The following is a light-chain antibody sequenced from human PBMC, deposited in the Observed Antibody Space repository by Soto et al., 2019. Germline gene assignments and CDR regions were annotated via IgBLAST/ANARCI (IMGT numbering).Light chain of an antibody. CDR1: QSISTY. CDR3: QQSYTAPLT. V-gene: IGKV1-39*01. CDR2: AAS. Sequence: DIQITQSPSSLSASVGDRVTITCRASQSISTYLNWYQQKPGKAPNLLIFAASTLQSGVPSRFSGSGSGTDFTLTIRSLQPEDFATYYCQQSYTAPLTFGGGTKVEIK. J-gene: IGKJ4*01.